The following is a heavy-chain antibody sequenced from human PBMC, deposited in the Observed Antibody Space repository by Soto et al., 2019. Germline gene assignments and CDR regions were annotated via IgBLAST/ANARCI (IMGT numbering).Heavy chain of an antibody. CDR3: ARDDSQRPATY. CDR1: GGSISSYY. V-gene: IGHV4-59*01. J-gene: IGHJ4*02. CDR2: IYNGATT. Sequence: SETLSLTCIVSGGSISSYYWTWTRQPPGKGLEWIGCIYNGATTNYNPSLKSRVTISVDTSKNQFSLKLTSVTAADTAVYYCARDDSQRPATYWGQGTLVTGSS. D-gene: IGHD1-26*01.